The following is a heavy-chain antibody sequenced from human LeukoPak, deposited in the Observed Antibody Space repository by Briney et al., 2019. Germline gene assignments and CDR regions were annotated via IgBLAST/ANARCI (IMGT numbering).Heavy chain of an antibody. Sequence: GGSLRLSCAASGFTFSSYWMTWIRQAPGKGLEWVANIKQDGSEKYYVDSVKGRFTISRDNAKNSLYLQMNSLRAEDTAVYYCARAVPLRYFDWLSFYYGMDVWGQGTTVTVSS. D-gene: IGHD3-9*01. J-gene: IGHJ6*02. CDR3: ARAVPLRYFDWLSFYYGMDV. CDR1: GFTFSSYW. V-gene: IGHV3-7*01. CDR2: IKQDGSEK.